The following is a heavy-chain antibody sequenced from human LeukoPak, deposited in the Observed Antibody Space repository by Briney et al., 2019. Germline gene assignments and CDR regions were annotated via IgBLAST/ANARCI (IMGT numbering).Heavy chain of an antibody. V-gene: IGHV3-30*04. J-gene: IGHJ3*02. Sequence: PGGSLRLSCAASGFTFSSYAMHWVRQAPGKGLEWVAVISYDGSNKYYADSVKGRFTISRDNSKNTLYLQMNSLRAEDTAIYYCAKLTWNIVATKGALDIWGQGTMVTVSS. CDR2: ISYDGSNK. D-gene: IGHD5-12*01. CDR1: GFTFSSYA. CDR3: AKLTWNIVATKGALDI.